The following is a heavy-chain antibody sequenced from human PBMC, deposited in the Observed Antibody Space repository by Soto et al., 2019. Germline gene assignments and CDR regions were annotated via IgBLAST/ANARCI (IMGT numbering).Heavy chain of an antibody. CDR1: GGSISSSSYY. D-gene: IGHD2-8*01. J-gene: IGHJ3*02. CDR3: AGTRLGYCTNGVCYKGDAFDI. CDR2: IYYSGST. Sequence: SETLSLTCTVSGGSISSSSYYWGWIRQPPGKGLEWIGSIYYSGSTYYNPSLKSRVTISVDTSKNQFSLKLSSVTAADTAVYYCAGTRLGYCTNGVCYKGDAFDIWGQGTMVT. V-gene: IGHV4-39*01.